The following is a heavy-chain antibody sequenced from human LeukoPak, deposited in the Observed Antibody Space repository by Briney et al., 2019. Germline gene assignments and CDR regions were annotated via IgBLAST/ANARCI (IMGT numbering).Heavy chain of an antibody. CDR3: ARDYPDRYNWNYREGYYGMDV. D-gene: IGHD1-7*01. V-gene: IGHV1-69*01. J-gene: IGHJ6*02. CDR2: IIPTFGTA. Sequence: GASVKVSCKASGGTFSSYAISWVRQAPGQGLEWMGGIIPTFGTANYAQKFQGRVTITADESTSTAYMELSSLRSEDTAVYYCARDYPDRYNWNYREGYYGMDVWGQGTTVTVS. CDR1: GGTFSSYA.